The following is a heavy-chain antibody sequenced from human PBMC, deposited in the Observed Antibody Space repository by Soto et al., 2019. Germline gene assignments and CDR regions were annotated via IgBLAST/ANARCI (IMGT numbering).Heavy chain of an antibody. CDR1: GFTFSSYS. CDR2: ISSSSSTI. J-gene: IGHJ3*02. D-gene: IGHD5-18*01. CDR3: ARGFWAFGDTAMVCAFDS. V-gene: IGHV3-48*01. Sequence: PGGSLRLSCAASGFTFSSYSMNWVRQAPGKGLEWVSYISSSSSTIYYADSVKGRFTISRDNAKNSLYLQMNSLRAEDTAVYYCARGFWAFGDTAMVCAFDSWGQGKMVTVSS.